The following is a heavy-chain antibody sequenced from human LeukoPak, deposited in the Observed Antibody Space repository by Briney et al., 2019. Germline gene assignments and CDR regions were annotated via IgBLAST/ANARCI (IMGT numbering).Heavy chain of an antibody. Sequence: GGSLRLSCAASGFTFSTNWMHWVRQAPGKGLVWVSRINSDGSSTSYADSVKGRFTISRDNAKNTLYLQMNSLRAEDTAVYYCARDRGYCSGGSCYNYYGMDVWGQGTTVTVSS. V-gene: IGHV3-74*01. CDR3: ARDRGYCSGGSCYNYYGMDV. D-gene: IGHD2-15*01. CDR2: INSDGSST. CDR1: GFTFSTNW. J-gene: IGHJ6*02.